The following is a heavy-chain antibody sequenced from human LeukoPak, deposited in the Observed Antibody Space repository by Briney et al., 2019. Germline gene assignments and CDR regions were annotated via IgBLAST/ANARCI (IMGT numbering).Heavy chain of an antibody. CDR1: SGSISSYY. D-gene: IGHD3-10*01. CDR3: ARDLGGSGGYWFDP. J-gene: IGHJ5*02. CDR2: VYYSGST. V-gene: IGHV4-59*01. Sequence: KPSETLSLTCTVSSGSISSYYWSWIRQPPGKGLEWIGYVYYSGSTNYNPSLKSRVTISVDTSKNQFSLKLSSVTAADTAVYYCARDLGGSGGYWFDPWGQGTLVTVSS.